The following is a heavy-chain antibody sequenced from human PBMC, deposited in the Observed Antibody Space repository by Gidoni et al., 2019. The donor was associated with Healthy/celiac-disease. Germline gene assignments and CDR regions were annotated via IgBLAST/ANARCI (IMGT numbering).Heavy chain of an antibody. Sequence: QVQLVQSGAEVEKPAASVKVSFKHSGYTFTDYYLHWVRQAPGQGREWLGWINPNSGGTNYEQKFQGWVNMTRDTSISTAYMELSRMRSDDTAVDDCARGPIAVDVGTYYYYGMDVWGQGTMVTVSS. CDR1: GYTFTDYY. V-gene: IGHV1-2*04. CDR3: ARGPIAVDVGTYYYYGMDV. D-gene: IGHD6-19*01. CDR2: INPNSGGT. J-gene: IGHJ6*02.